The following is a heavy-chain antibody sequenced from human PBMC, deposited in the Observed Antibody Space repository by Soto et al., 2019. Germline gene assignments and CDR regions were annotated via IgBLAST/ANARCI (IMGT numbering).Heavy chain of an antibody. J-gene: IGHJ4*02. Sequence: EVPLVESGGGLVKPGGSLRLSCAASGFTFSSYSMNWVRQAPGKGLEWVSSISSSSSHIYYADSVKGRFTISRDNAKNSLYLQMNSLRAEDTAVYYCARDQPGYSYGYGLGYWGQGTLVTVSS. CDR1: GFTFSSYS. CDR2: ISSSSSHI. V-gene: IGHV3-21*01. CDR3: ARDQPGYSYGYGLGY. D-gene: IGHD5-18*01.